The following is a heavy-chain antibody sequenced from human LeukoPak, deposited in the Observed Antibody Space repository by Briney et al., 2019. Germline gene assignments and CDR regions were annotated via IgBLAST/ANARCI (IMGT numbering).Heavy chain of an antibody. J-gene: IGHJ4*02. CDR3: ARDIVVVVAAATDY. V-gene: IGHV3-23*01. CDR2: ISGSGGST. Sequence: GGSLRLSCAASGFTFSSYAMSWVRQAPGKGLEWVSAISGSGGSTYYADSVKGRFTISRDNSKNTLYLQMNSLRAEDTAVYYCARDIVVVVAAATDYWGQGTLVTVSS. CDR1: GFTFSSYA. D-gene: IGHD2-15*01.